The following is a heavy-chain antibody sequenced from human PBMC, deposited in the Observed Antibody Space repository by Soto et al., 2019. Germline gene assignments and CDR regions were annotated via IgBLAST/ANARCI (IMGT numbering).Heavy chain of an antibody. J-gene: IGHJ3*02. CDR3: AKGADFWSGTVSLYAFDI. CDR2: ISGSGGST. CDR1: GFTFSSYA. Sequence: VQLLESGGGLVQPGGSLRLSCAASGFTFSSYAMSWVRQAPGKGLEWVSAISGSGGSTYYADSVKGRFTISRDNSKNTLYLQMNSLRAEDTAVYYCAKGADFWSGTVSLYAFDIWGQGTMVTVSS. V-gene: IGHV3-23*01. D-gene: IGHD3-3*01.